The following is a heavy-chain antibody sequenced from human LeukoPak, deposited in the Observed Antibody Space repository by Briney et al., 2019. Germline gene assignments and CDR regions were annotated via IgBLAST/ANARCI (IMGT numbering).Heavy chain of an antibody. CDR2: ISWDGGST. Sequence: GGSLRLSCAASGFTFDDYAMHWVRQAPGKGLVWVSLISWDGGSTYYADSVKGRFTISRDNSKNSLYLQMNSLRAEDTALYYCAKVQGYCSGGSCYLDAFDIWGQGTMVTVSS. J-gene: IGHJ3*02. V-gene: IGHV3-43D*04. CDR1: GFTFDDYA. CDR3: AKVQGYCSGGSCYLDAFDI. D-gene: IGHD2-15*01.